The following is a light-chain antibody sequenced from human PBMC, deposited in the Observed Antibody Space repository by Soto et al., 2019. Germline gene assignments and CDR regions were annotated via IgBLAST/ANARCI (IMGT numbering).Light chain of an antibody. J-gene: IGKJ4*01. V-gene: IGKV3-20*01. CDR1: QIVSGNF. Sequence: VLTQSPGTLSLSPGERATLSCRASQIVSGNFLAWYQQIPGQTPRLLIYGASSRATGIPERISGSGSGTYFTLTINRLEPEDFAVYYCQQYGDSPLTFGGGTKLEMK. CDR3: QQYGDSPLT. CDR2: GAS.